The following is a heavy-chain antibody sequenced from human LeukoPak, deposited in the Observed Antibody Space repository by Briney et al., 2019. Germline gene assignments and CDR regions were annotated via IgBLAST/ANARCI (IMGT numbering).Heavy chain of an antibody. D-gene: IGHD3-22*01. V-gene: IGHV3-21*01. CDR2: ISSSSSYI. CDR3: ARVRAYDSSGYVLAY. J-gene: IGHJ4*02. CDR1: GFTFSSYS. Sequence: PGGSLRLSCAASGFTFSSYSMNWVRQAPGKGLEWVSSISSSSSYIYYADSVKGRFTISRDSAKNSLYLQMNSLRAEDTAVYYCARVRAYDSSGYVLAYWGQGTLVTVSS.